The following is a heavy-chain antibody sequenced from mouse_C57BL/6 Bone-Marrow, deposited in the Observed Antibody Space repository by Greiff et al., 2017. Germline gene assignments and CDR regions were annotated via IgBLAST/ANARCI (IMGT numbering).Heavy chain of an antibody. CDR2: IDPENGDT. Sequence: VQLQQSGAELVRPGASVKLSCTASGFNIKDDYMHWVKQRPEQGLEWIGWIDPENGDTEYASKFQGKATITADTSSHTAYLQLRSLTSEDTAVYSCTPITTVVATSYFDYWGQGTTLTVSS. D-gene: IGHD1-1*01. V-gene: IGHV14-4*01. J-gene: IGHJ2*01. CDR3: TPITTVVATSYFDY. CDR1: GFNIKDDY.